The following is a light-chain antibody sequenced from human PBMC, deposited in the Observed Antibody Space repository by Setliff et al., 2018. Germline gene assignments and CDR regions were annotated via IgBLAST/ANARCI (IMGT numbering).Light chain of an antibody. J-gene: IGLJ1*01. CDR1: NSNIGANI. Sequence: QSVLAQPPSASETPGQRVTITCSGTNSNIGANIVNWYQQLPGTAPKLLIYRNNQRPSGVPDRFSGSKSGTSASLAISGLQSEDEADYYCAAWGDSLNGEVFGTGTKVTVL. CDR3: AAWGDSLNGEV. CDR2: RNN. V-gene: IGLV1-44*01.